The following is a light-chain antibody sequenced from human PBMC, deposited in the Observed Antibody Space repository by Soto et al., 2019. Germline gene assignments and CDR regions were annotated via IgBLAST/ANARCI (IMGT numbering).Light chain of an antibody. J-gene: IGKJ2*01. CDR1: QSINSL. Sequence: DIQLTQSPSTLSASVGDSVTITCRASQSINSLVAWYQQHPGKAPKVLIHDASSLENGVPSRFRGSGSGTGFTLTITSLQPDDFATYYCLQYDHYSTFGQGTKLEI. CDR2: DAS. CDR3: LQYDHYST. V-gene: IGKV1-5*01.